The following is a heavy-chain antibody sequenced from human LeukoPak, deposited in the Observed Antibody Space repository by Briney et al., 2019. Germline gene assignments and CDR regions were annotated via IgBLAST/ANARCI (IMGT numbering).Heavy chain of an antibody. D-gene: IGHD3-10*01. V-gene: IGHV4-34*01. Sequence: SETLSLTCAVYGGSFSGYYWNCFRQPPGKGLEWIGEINHSGSTNYKPSLKSRVTISVDTSKNQFSLKLSSVTAADTAVYYCARENTMVRGAFDAFDIWGQGTMVTVSS. CDR1: GGSFSGYY. J-gene: IGHJ3*02. CDR2: INHSGST. CDR3: ARENTMVRGAFDAFDI.